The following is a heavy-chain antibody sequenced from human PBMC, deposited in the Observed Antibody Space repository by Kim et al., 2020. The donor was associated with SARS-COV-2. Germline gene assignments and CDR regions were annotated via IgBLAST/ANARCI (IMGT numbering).Heavy chain of an antibody. V-gene: IGHV4-39*01. CDR3: AKGLN. J-gene: IGHJ4*02. Sequence: YYSGTAIYNPSLKCRVPISIDTFKNQFSLKLSCVTAADTAVYYCAKGLNWGQGTLVTVSS. CDR2: YYSGTA.